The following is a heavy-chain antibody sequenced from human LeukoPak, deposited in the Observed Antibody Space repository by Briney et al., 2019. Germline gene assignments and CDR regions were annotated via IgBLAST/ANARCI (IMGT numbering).Heavy chain of an antibody. CDR2: ISGSGGST. CDR1: GFTFSSYA. J-gene: IGHJ4*02. Sequence: GGSLRLSCAASGFTFSSYAMSWVRQAPGKGLEWASAISGSGGSTYYADSVKGRFTISRDNSKNTLYLQMNSLRAEDTAVYYCAKGRGIAARRAYYFDYWGQGTLVTVSS. D-gene: IGHD6-6*01. CDR3: AKGRGIAARRAYYFDY. V-gene: IGHV3-23*01.